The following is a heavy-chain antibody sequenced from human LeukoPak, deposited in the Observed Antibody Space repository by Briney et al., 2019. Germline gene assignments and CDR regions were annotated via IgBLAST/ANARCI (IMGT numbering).Heavy chain of an antibody. Sequence: PSETLSLTCTVSGYSISSGYYWGWIRPPPGKGLEWIGSIYHSGSTYYNPSLKSRVTISVDTPKNQFSLKLSSVTAADTAVYYCARGVLDWGQGTLVTVSS. V-gene: IGHV4-38-2*02. CDR3: ARGVLD. J-gene: IGHJ4*02. CDR1: GYSISSGYY. CDR2: IYHSGST. D-gene: IGHD6-13*01.